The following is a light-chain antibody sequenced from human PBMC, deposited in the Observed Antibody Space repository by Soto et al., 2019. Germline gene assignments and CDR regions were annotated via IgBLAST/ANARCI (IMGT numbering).Light chain of an antibody. CDR1: QSISSW. V-gene: IGKV1-5*01. J-gene: IGKJ5*01. CDR3: QQYYRSSIT. Sequence: DIQMTQSPSTLSASVGDRVTITCRASQSISSWLAWYQRKPGKAPKLLIYDASSLESGVPSRFSGSGSGTEFTLTISSLQPDDFATYYCQQYYRSSITFGQGTRLEIK. CDR2: DAS.